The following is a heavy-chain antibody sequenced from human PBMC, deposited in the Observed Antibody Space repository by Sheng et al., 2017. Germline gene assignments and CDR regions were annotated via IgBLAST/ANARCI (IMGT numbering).Heavy chain of an antibody. J-gene: IGHJ4*02. V-gene: IGHV3-48*03. Sequence: EAKLEESGGRLGSAWRGPSRLSCVASGFSFKDYEMNWVRQAPGKGLEWLSYITTSGSMIKYADSVQGRFTISRDDAKNTLNLQMTGLRVDDTGVYYCARGRWLHSRSYYFDSWGQGTLVTVSS. CDR3: ARGRWLHSRSYYFDS. D-gene: IGHD3-10*01. CDR1: GFSFKDYE. CDR2: ITTSGSMI.